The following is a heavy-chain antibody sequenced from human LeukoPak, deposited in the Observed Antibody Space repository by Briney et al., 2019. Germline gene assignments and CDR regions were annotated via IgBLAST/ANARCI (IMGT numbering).Heavy chain of an antibody. J-gene: IGHJ6*03. Sequence: PGGSLRLSCAVSGFTFSIYGMSWVRQAPGKGPEWVSAITPGSGGSTYYADSVKGRFTISRDNSKNTVYLQMNGLRADDTAVYYCAKDDVAAFATGYMDVWGKGTTVTVSS. CDR3: AKDDVAAFATGYMDV. D-gene: IGHD6-6*01. V-gene: IGHV3-23*01. CDR2: ITPGSGGST. CDR1: GFTFSIYG.